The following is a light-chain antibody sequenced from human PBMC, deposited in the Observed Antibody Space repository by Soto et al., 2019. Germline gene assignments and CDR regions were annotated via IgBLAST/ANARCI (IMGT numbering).Light chain of an antibody. V-gene: IGKV1-5*03. J-gene: IGKJ5*01. CDR2: KAS. Sequence: DIQMTQSPSSVSASVVDRVTITCRASQTISSWLAWYQQKPGKAPKLLIYKASTLKSGVPSRFSGSGSGTEFTLTISSLQPDDFATYYCQQYNSYSITFGQGTRLEIK. CDR3: QQYNSYSIT. CDR1: QTISSW.